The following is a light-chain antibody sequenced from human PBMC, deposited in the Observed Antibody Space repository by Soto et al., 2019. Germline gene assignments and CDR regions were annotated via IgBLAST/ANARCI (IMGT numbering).Light chain of an antibody. CDR2: GAS. J-gene: IGKJ1*01. V-gene: IGKV3-15*01. CDR3: HQYNNWPPWK. Sequence: EIVMTQSPATLSVSPGERATLSCRASQSVSSNLDWYQHKPGKAPRLLLYGASTRATGIPARFSGSGSGTEFTLTISSLQSEDFAVYYYHQYNNWPPWKFGQGTKVEIK. CDR1: QSVSSN.